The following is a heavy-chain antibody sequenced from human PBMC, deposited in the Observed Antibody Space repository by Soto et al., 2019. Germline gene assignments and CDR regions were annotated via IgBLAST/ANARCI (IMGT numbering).Heavy chain of an antibody. CDR2: VSAYNGNT. CDR1: GYTFTNYG. CDR3: ARERQWERLPD. Sequence: QVQLVQSGAEVKRPGASMKVSCEAYGYTFTNYGITWVRQAPGQGLEWMGWVSAYNGNTNYAQKFEDRVTMTTDTSTSTGYTYLRNLRADATAVYVCARERQWERLPDWGQGTLVTVSS. J-gene: IGHJ4*02. V-gene: IGHV1-18*04. D-gene: IGHD1-26*01.